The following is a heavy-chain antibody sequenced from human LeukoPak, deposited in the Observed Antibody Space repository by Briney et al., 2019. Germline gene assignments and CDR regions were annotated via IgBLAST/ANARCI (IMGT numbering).Heavy chain of an antibody. CDR1: GYTFSSYH. CDR2: ISVYNGNT. D-gene: IGHD1-26*01. Sequence: GASVKVSCKASGYTFSSYHISWVRQAPGQGLEWMGWISVYNGNTNYAQKLQDRVTMTTDKSTSTAYMELSSLRSEDTAVYYCARGRDSGYSGRPVAFDIWGQGTMVTVSS. CDR3: ARGRDSGYSGRPVAFDI. J-gene: IGHJ3*02. V-gene: IGHV1-18*01.